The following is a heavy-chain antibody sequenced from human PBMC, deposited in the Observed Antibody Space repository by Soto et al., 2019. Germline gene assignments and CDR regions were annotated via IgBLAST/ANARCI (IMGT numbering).Heavy chain of an antibody. J-gene: IGHJ5*02. CDR2: ISSRSSLI. CDR3: ARERGEYDSGWYIDR. Sequence: GGSLRLSCAASGFSFSSHSFNWVRQDPGQGLEWVAYISSRSSLILYADSVGGRFVISRDNALNSLYLQVNSPRDEGTAIYYCARERGEYDSGWYIDRWGQGTPVTVSS. D-gene: IGHD6-19*01. CDR1: GFSFSSHS. V-gene: IGHV3-21*06.